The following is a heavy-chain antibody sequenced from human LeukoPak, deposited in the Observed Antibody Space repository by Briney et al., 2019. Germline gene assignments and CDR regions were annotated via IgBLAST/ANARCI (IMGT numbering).Heavy chain of an antibody. Sequence: RPSETLSLTCTVSGGSISSYYWSWIRQPPGKGLEGIGYIYYSGSTNYNPSLKSRVTISVDTSKNQFSLKLSSVTAADTAVYYCARGFGGYDFWSGYGEGNWFDPWGQGTLVTVSS. J-gene: IGHJ5*02. D-gene: IGHD3-3*01. CDR1: GGSISSYY. V-gene: IGHV4-59*01. CDR3: ARGFGGYDFWSGYGEGNWFDP. CDR2: IYYSGST.